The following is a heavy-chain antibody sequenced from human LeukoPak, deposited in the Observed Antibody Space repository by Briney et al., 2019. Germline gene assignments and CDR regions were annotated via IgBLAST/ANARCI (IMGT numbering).Heavy chain of an antibody. D-gene: IGHD1-26*01. J-gene: IGHJ5*02. Sequence: GGSLRLSCAASGFTFSSYVKSWVRQAPGKGLEWVSAISGSGGNTYYADSVKGRFSISRDNSKNTLYLQVNSLRVEDTAIYYCAKSGSSSPDHWGQGTLVTVSS. V-gene: IGHV3-23*01. CDR2: ISGSGGNT. CDR3: AKSGSSSPDH. CDR1: GFTFSSYV.